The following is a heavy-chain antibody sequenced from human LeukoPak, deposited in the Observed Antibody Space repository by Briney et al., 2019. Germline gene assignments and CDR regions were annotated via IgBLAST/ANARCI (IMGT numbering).Heavy chain of an antibody. D-gene: IGHD1-26*01. V-gene: IGHV4-39*01. CDR1: GGSISSSSYY. CDR2: IYYSGST. CDR3: ARLARGSGSYYFDY. J-gene: IGHJ4*02. Sequence: KPSETLSLTCTVSGGSISSSSYYWGWIRQPPGKGLEWIGSIYYSGSTYYNPSLKSRVTISVDTSKNQFSLKLSSVTAADTAVYYCARLARGSGSYYFDYWGQGTLVTVSS.